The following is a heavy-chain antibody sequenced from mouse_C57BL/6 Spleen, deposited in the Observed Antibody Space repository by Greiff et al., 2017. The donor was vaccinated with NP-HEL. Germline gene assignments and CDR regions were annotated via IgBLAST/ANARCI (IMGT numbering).Heavy chain of an antibody. J-gene: IGHJ1*03. Sequence: DVKLVESGPGLAKPSQTLSLTCSVTGYSITSDYWNWIRKFPGNKLEYMGYISYSGSTYYNPSLKSRISITRDTSKNQYYLQLNSVTTEDTATYYCARYRGYYGSMYFDVWGTGTTVTVSS. D-gene: IGHD1-1*01. CDR3: ARYRGYYGSMYFDV. CDR2: ISYSGST. CDR1: GYSITSDY. V-gene: IGHV3-8*01.